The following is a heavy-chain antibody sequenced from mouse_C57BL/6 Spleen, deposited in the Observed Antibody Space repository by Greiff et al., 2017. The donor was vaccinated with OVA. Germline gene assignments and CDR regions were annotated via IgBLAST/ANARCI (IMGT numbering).Heavy chain of an antibody. CDR2: IDPSDSYT. J-gene: IGHJ4*01. CDR3: ARGNVTPHAMDY. D-gene: IGHD2-12*01. CDR1: GYTFTSYW. Sequence: QVQLQQPGAELVKPGASVKLSCKASGYTFTSYWMQWVKQRPGQGLEWIGEIDPSDSYTNYNQKFKGKATLTVDTSSSTAYMQLSSLTSEDSAAYYCARGNVTPHAMDYWGQGTSVTVSS. V-gene: IGHV1-50*01.